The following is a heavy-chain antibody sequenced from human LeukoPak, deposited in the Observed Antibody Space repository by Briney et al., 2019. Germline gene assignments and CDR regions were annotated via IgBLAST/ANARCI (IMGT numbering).Heavy chain of an antibody. CDR1: GFIVSSNY. Sequence: GGSLRLSCAASGFIVSSNYMSWVRQAPGKGLEWISVIYSGGSTYYADSMKGRFTISRDNSKNTLYLQMNSLRAEDTAVYYCARDWSSSHYPKYYFDYWGQGTLVTVSS. J-gene: IGHJ4*02. V-gene: IGHV3-66*01. CDR3: ARDWSSSHYPKYYFDY. CDR2: IYSGGST. D-gene: IGHD6-13*01.